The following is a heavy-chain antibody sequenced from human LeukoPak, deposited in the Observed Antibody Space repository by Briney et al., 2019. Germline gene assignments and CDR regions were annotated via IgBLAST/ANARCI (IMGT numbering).Heavy chain of an antibody. CDR2: ISGSGGST. J-gene: IGHJ6*03. D-gene: IGHD3-22*01. CDR1: GFTFSSYA. CDR3: AKGPIITTHYYYYYMDV. V-gene: IGHV3-23*01. Sequence: PGGSLRLSCAASGFTFSSYAMSWVRQAPGKGLEWVSAISGSGGSTYYADSVKGRSTISRDNSKNTLYLQMNSLRAEDTAVYYCAKGPIITTHYYYYYMDVWGKGTTVTVSS.